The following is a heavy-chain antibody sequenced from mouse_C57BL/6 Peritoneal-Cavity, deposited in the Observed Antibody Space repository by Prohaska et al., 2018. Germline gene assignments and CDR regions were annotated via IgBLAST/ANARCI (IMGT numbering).Heavy chain of an antibody. CDR2: INPNNGGT. J-gene: IGHJ4*01. Sequence: HGKSLEWIGDINPNNGGTSYNQKFKGKATLTVDKSSSTAYMELRSLTSEDSAVYYCARGDYGSSYVPYAMDYWGQGTSVTVSS. D-gene: IGHD1-1*01. V-gene: IGHV1-26*01. CDR3: ARGDYGSSYVPYAMDY.